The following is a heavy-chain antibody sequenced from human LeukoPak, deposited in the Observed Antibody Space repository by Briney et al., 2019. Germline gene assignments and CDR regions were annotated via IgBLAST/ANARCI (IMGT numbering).Heavy chain of an antibody. D-gene: IGHD3-10*02. CDR2: INPNNGGT. Sequence: GASVKVSCKTSGNSFNTYGITWVRQAPGQGLEWMGWINPNNGGTNYAQQFQGRVTMTRDTSISTAYMELSSLRSDDTAVYYCARDPDVPVVDIDYWGQGTLVTVSS. J-gene: IGHJ4*02. CDR1: GNSFNTYG. V-gene: IGHV1-2*02. CDR3: ARDPDVPVVDIDY.